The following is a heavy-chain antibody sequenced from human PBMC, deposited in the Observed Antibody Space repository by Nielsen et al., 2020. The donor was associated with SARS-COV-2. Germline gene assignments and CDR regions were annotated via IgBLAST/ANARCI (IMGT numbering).Heavy chain of an antibody. J-gene: IGHJ6*03. D-gene: IGHD3-16*01. V-gene: IGHV3-30*03. Sequence: GESLKISCAASGFTFDDYGMSWVRQAPGKGLEWVAVISYDGSNKYYADSVKGRFTISRDNSKNTLYLQMNSLRAEDTALYHCARGVGPLYYYYMDVWGKGTTVTVSS. CDR1: GFTFDDYG. CDR3: ARGVGPLYYYYMDV. CDR2: ISYDGSNK.